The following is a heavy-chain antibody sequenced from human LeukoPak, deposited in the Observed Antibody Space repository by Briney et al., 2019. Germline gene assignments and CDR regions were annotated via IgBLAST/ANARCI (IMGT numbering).Heavy chain of an antibody. CDR2: MNPNSGNT. J-gene: IGHJ6*02. CDR1: GYTFTSYD. Sequence: ASVKVSCKASGYTFTSYDINWVRQATGQGLEWMGWMNPNSGNTGYAQKFQGRVTMTRNTSISTAYMELSSLRSEDTAVYYCARVDIVVVPAADTYYYYYYGMDVWGQGTTVTVSS. CDR3: ARVDIVVVPAADTYYYYYYGMDV. D-gene: IGHD2-2*03. V-gene: IGHV1-8*01.